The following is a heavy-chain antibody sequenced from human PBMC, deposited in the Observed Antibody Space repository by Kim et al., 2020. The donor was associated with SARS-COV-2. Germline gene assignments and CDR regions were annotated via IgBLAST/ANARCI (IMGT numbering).Heavy chain of an antibody. CDR2: ISSSSSTI. J-gene: IGHJ4*02. CDR1: GFTFSSYS. V-gene: IGHV3-48*02. D-gene: IGHD6-13*01. Sequence: GGSLRLSCAASGFTFSSYSMNWVRQAPGKGLEWVSYISSSSSTIYYADSVKGRFTISRDNAKNSLYLQMNSLRDEDTAVYYCARVLAEWGSWYGYYFDYWGQGTLVTVSS. CDR3: ARVLAEWGSWYGYYFDY.